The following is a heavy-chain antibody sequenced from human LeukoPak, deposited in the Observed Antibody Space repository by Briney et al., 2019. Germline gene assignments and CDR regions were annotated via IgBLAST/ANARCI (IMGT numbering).Heavy chain of an antibody. D-gene: IGHD6-19*01. CDR3: ARDGGSSGWYGARGWFDP. CDR2: INPNSGGT. J-gene: IGHJ5*02. CDR1: GYTFTGYY. V-gene: IGHV1-2*02. Sequence: ASVKVSCKASGYTFTGYYMHWVRQAPGQGLEWMGWINPNSGGTNYAQKFQGRVTMTRDTPISTAYMELSRLRSDDTAVYYCARDGGSSGWYGARGWFDPWGQGTLVTVSS.